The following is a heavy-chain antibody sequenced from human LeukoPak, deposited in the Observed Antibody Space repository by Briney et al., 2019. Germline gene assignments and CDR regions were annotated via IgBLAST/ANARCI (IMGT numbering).Heavy chain of an antibody. J-gene: IGHJ4*02. CDR3: ASLAGTTEGSFDY. V-gene: IGHV3-48*01. CDR1: GFTFSNYN. Sequence: GGSLRLSCEASGFTFSNYNMNWVRQAPGKGLEWLSYISGSATTMYSADSVKGRFTISRDNAKNSLYLQMTSLRAEDTAVYYCASLAGTTEGSFDYWGQGTLVTVSS. CDR2: ISGSATTM. D-gene: IGHD1-14*01.